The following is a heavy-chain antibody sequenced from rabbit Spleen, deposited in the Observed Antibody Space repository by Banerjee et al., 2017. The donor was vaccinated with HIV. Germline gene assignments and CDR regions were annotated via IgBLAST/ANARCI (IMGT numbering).Heavy chain of an antibody. CDR1: GVSFSSNHY. J-gene: IGHJ4*01. V-gene: IGHV1S45*01. D-gene: IGHD8-1*01. CDR3: ARDAGSGSYIDGYFNL. Sequence: QEQLTETGGGLVQPGGSLTLTCTASGVSFSSNHYMCWVRQAPGKGLEWIACIEGGSRAFSYFANWAKGRFTISKISSTTVTLQMTSLAAADTATYFCARDAGSGSYIDGYFNLWGQGTLVTVS. CDR2: IEGGSRAFS.